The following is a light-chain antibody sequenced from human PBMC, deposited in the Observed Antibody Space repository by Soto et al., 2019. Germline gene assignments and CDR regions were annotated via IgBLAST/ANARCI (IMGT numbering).Light chain of an antibody. V-gene: IGLV2-14*01. Sequence: QSALTQPASVSGSPGQSITISCTGTTSDIGGYNYVSWYQQHPGKAPKLMIYDVSNRPSGFSNRFSGSKSGNTASLTISGLQAEDEADYYCSSYTGSNTYVFGTGTKVTVL. CDR3: SSYTGSNTYV. CDR1: TSDIGGYNY. J-gene: IGLJ1*01. CDR2: DVS.